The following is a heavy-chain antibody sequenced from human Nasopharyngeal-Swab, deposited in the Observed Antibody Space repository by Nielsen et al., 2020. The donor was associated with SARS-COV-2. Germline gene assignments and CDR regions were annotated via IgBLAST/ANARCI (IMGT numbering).Heavy chain of an antibody. CDR3: ARHETRGAWPSLADYDFWSGKDAFDI. CDR2: INYSGST. D-gene: IGHD3-3*01. V-gene: IGHV4-39*01. Sequence: SETLSLTCTVSGGSISSSNYYWGWIRQPPGKGLEWIGSINYSGSTYYNPSLKSRITLSVGTSKNQFSLKLSSVTAADTAVYFCARHETRGAWPSLADYDFWSGKDAFDIWGQGTLVTVSS. CDR1: GGSISSSNYY. J-gene: IGHJ3*02.